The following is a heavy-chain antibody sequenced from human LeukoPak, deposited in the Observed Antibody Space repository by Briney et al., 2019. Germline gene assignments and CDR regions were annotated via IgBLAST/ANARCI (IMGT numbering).Heavy chain of an antibody. CDR1: GFTFSSYE. CDR3: VREAAATLFDY. CDR2: ISSSSRTT. J-gene: IGHJ4*02. V-gene: IGHV3-48*03. Sequence: GGSLRLSCAASGFTFSSYEMNWVRQAPGKGLEWASYISSSSRTTYYADSLKGRFTISRDNAKNSLYLQMNSLRAEDTAVYYCVREAAATLFDYWGQGTLVTVSS. D-gene: IGHD1-26*01.